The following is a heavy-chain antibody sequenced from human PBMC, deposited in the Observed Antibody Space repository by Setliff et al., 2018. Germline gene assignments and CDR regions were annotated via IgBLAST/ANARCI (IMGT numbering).Heavy chain of an antibody. J-gene: IGHJ6*03. CDR1: GYTFTSYG. Sequence: GPSVKVSCKASGYTFTSYGISWVRQAPGQGLEWMGWISAYNGNTNYAQKLQGRVTMTTDTSTSTAYMELRSLRSDDTAVYYCARLPLPAAWELLDIRYYYYYMDVWGKGTTVTVSS. CDR2: ISAYNGNT. V-gene: IGHV1-18*01. CDR3: ARLPLPAAWELLDIRYYYYYMDV. D-gene: IGHD1-26*01.